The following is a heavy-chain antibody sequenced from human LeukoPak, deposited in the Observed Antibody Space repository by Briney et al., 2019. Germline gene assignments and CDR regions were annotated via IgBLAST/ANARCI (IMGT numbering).Heavy chain of an antibody. CDR3: ARGRNIEMTTMSGGSDY. CDR1: GYTFTDYY. Sequence: ASVKVSCKASGYTFTDYYMHWVRQAPGQGLEWMGWLNPNSGDTNYEQKFQGRVSMTRDSSISTAYTDLSDLRSDDTAVYSCARGRNIEMTTMSGGSDYWGQGTLVTVSS. D-gene: IGHD5-24*01. J-gene: IGHJ4*02. CDR2: LNPNSGDT. V-gene: IGHV1-2*02.